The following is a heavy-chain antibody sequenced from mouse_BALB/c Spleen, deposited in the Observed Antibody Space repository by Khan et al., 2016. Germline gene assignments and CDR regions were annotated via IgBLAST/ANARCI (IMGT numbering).Heavy chain of an antibody. D-gene: IGHD1-1*01. CDR2: LWSGGST. CDR3: SIKSPSNYGSSQWFFDG. CDR1: GFSLTSYG. V-gene: IGHV2-2*02. J-gene: IGHJ1*01. Sequence: QVQLQQSGPGLVQPSQSLSITCTVSGFSLTSYGVHWVRQYPGKGLEWLGVLWSGGSTDNNEAFISRRSISTDNSKSQVFFKMNSLQANDTAIYYCSIKSPSNYGSSQWFFDGWGAGTTVTVSS.